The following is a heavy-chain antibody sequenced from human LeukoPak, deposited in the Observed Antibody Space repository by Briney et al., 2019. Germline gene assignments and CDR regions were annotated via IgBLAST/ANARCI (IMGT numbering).Heavy chain of an antibody. CDR2: ISTYNDNT. D-gene: IGHD6-6*01. CDR3: ARSNVATRRGDNWFDP. V-gene: IGHV1-18*01. CDR1: GYTFTSYD. Sequence: ASVKVSCKASGYTFTSYDISWVRQAPGQGLEWMGWISTYNDNTHYAQKLQGRVTMTTDTSTSTVYMELKSLRSDDTAVYYCARSNVATRRGDNWFDPWGQGTLVTVSS. J-gene: IGHJ5*02.